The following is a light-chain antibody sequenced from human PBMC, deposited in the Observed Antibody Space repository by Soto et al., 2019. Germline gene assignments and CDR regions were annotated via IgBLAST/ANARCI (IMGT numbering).Light chain of an antibody. CDR1: QSVTNN. J-gene: IGKJ4*01. CDR3: QKYNSAPLT. Sequence: EIVMTQSPATLSVSPGERATLSCRASQSVTNNLAWYQQKPGQAPRLLIYGASSRATGIPARFSGSGSGTEFTLTISSLQPEDVATYYCQKYNSAPLTFGGGTKVDIK. V-gene: IGKV3-15*01. CDR2: GAS.